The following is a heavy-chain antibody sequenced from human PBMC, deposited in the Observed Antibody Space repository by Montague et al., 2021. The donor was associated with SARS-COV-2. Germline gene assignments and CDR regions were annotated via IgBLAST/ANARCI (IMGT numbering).Heavy chain of an antibody. CDR2: IYYSGST. Sequence: SETLSLTCTVSGGSISSSSYYWGWIRQPPGKGLEWIGSIYYSGSTYYDPSLKSRVTISVDTSKNQFSLKLSSVTAADTAVYYCARRKAGYCSGGSCYSAAVSDYWGQGTLVTVSS. J-gene: IGHJ4*02. D-gene: IGHD2-15*01. CDR1: GGSISSSSYY. CDR3: ARRKAGYCSGGSCYSAAVSDY. V-gene: IGHV4-39*01.